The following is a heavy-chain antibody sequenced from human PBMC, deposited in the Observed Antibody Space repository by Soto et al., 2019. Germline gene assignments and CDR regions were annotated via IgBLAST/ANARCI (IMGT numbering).Heavy chain of an antibody. CDR1: GFTFSSYA. Sequence: GGSLRLSCAASGFTFSSYAMSWVRQAPGKGLEWVSAISGSGGSTYYADSVKGRFTISGDNSKNTLYLQMNSLRAEDTAVYYWAKPVWSARSWFDPWGQGTLVTVSS. CDR2: ISGSGGST. V-gene: IGHV3-23*01. J-gene: IGHJ5*02. CDR3: AKPVWSARSWFDP. D-gene: IGHD3-16*01.